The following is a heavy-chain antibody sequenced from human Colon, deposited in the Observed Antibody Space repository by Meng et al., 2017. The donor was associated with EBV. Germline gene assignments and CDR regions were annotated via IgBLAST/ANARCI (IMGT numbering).Heavy chain of an antibody. CDR3: ARHVYGDSYGF. Sequence: LQEPGRVLVNPSRTLSLPCTVSGASLDNSDACWDWIRQPPGKGLEWIGRVRYSGTAYYNPSLTSRVTISVDTSKNQFSLNLSSLTAADTAVYYCARHVYGDSYGFWGQGTLVIVSS. J-gene: IGHJ4*02. V-gene: IGHV4-39*01. CDR1: GASLDNSDAC. D-gene: IGHD4-17*01. CDR2: VRYSGTA.